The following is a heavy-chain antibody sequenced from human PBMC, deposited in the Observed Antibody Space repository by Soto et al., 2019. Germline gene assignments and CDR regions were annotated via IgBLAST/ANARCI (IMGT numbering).Heavy chain of an antibody. D-gene: IGHD1-20*01. CDR3: ASWYRGNWYIGH. CDR1: GGTFSSYG. J-gene: IGHJ4*02. CDR2: IILIFGTA. V-gene: IGHV1-69*01. Sequence: QVQLVQSGAEVKKPGSSVKVSCKASGGTFSSYGISWVRQAPGQGLEWMGGIILIFGTANYAQKFQGRVTITADESTSTAYMELSSLRSEDTAVYFCASWYRGNWYIGHWGQGTLVTVSS.